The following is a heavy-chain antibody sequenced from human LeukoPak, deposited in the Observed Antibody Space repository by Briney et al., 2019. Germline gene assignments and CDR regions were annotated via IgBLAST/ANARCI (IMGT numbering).Heavy chain of an antibody. CDR1: GDTFTNHA. CDR3: AKSERGFGEFRAHY. J-gene: IGHJ4*02. Sequence: GGSLRLSCSASGDTFTNHAMSWVRQTAGKGLEWVSAISPSGVSTYYADSVKGRFTVSRDDSKNTLYLQMNSLRAGDTAVYYCAKSERGFGEFRAHYWGQGTLVTVSS. V-gene: IGHV3-23*01. D-gene: IGHD3-10*01. CDR2: ISPSGVST.